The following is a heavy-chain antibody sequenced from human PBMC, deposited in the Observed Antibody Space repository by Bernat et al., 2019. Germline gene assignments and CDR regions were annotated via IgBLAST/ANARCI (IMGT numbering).Heavy chain of an antibody. CDR1: GFTFSNYG. CDR3: VKGRYSYGYYFDI. J-gene: IGHJ2*01. D-gene: IGHD5-18*01. Sequence: QVQLVESGGGVVQPGGSLRLSCAASGFTFSNYGMHWVRQAPGKGLEWVAFIQYDGGNKYYADFVKGRFTISRDNSKNTLYLQMNSLRAEDTTVYYCVKGRYSYGYYFDIWGRGTLVTVSS. V-gene: IGHV3-30*02. CDR2: IQYDGGNK.